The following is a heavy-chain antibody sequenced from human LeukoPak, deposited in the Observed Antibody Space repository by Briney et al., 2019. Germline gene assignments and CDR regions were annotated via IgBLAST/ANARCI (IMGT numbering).Heavy chain of an antibody. D-gene: IGHD3-22*01. CDR2: IYYSGST. CDR1: GGSISSSSYY. J-gene: IGHJ5*02. Sequence: SETLSLTCTVSGGSISSSSYYWGWIRQPPGKGLEWIGSIYYSGSTYYNPSLKSRVTISVDTSKNQFSLKLSSVTAADTALYYCARQQYYDSSGYYNWFDPWGQGTLVTVSS. CDR3: ARQQYYDSSGYYNWFDP. V-gene: IGHV4-39*01.